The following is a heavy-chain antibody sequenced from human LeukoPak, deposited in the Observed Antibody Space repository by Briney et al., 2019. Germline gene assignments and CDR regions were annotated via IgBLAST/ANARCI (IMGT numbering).Heavy chain of an antibody. CDR2: INPNSGGT. D-gene: IGHD2-2*01. J-gene: IGHJ5*02. V-gene: IGHV1-2*02. CDR3: ARDLVVVVVGNWFDP. CDR1: GYTFTGYY. Sequence: GASVKVSCKASGYTFTGYYMHWVRQAPGQGLEWVGWINPNSGGTNYAQKFQGRVTMTRDTSISTAYMELSRLRSDDTAVYYCARDLVVVVVGNWFDPWGQGTLVTVSS.